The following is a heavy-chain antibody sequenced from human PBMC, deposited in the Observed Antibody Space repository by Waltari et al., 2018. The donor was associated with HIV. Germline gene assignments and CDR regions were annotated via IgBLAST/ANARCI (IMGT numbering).Heavy chain of an antibody. D-gene: IGHD5-12*01. CDR2: IYPGDSDT. CDR1: GYSCTSYW. CDR3: ARGGGYDYNYFDY. Sequence: EVPLAQSGAAGQKPGQSRKISCKVSGYSCTSYWIGWVRQMPGKGLEWMGIIYPGDSDTRYSPSFQGQVTISADKSISTAYLQWSSLKASDTAMYYCARGGGYDYNYFDYWGQGTLVTVSS. J-gene: IGHJ4*02. V-gene: IGHV5-51*01.